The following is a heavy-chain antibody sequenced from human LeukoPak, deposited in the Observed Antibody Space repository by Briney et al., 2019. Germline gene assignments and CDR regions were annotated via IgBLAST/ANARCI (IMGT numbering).Heavy chain of an antibody. CDR1: EFTFGDYG. J-gene: IGHJ4*02. CDR2: INWNGGST. V-gene: IGHV3-20*04. CDR3: AVNYYDSSGYCPGGY. D-gene: IGHD3-22*01. Sequence: PGGSLRLSCAASEFTFGDYGMSWVRQAPGKGLEWVSGINWNGGSTGYADSVKGRFTISRDNAKNSLYLQMNSLRAVDTALYYCAVNYYDSSGYCPGGYWGQGTLVTVSS.